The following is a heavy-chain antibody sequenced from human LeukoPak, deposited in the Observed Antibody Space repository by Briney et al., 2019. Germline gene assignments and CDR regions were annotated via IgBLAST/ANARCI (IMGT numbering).Heavy chain of an antibody. J-gene: IGHJ4*02. CDR3: ARDFFAFGGVIALLDY. D-gene: IGHD3-16*02. CDR1: GFTFSDFP. V-gene: IGHV3-21*01. Sequence: GGSLRLSCAASGFTFSDFPMIWVRQAPGKGLEWVSTIFPSSVEIHYADSVKGRFTISRDNAKKSLYLQMNSLRDEDTAVYYCARDFFAFGGVIALLDYWGQGTLVTVSS. CDR2: IFPSSVEI.